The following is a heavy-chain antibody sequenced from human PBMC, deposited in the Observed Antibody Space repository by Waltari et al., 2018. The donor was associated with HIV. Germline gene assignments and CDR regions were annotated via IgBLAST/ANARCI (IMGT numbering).Heavy chain of an antibody. CDR1: GGSISSGRYY. V-gene: IGHV4-61*02. CDR2: IYTSGST. CDR3: AGGMIFGVVTGSY. D-gene: IGHD3-3*01. Sequence: QVQLQESGPGLVKPSQTLSLTCAVSGGSISSGRYYWRWIRQPAGKGLEWIGRIYTSGSTNYNPSLKSRVTISVDTSKNQFSLKLSSVTAADTAVYYCAGGMIFGVVTGSYWGQGTLVTVSS. J-gene: IGHJ4*02.